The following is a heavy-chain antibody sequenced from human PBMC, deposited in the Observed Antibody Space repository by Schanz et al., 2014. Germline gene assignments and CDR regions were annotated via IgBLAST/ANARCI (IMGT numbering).Heavy chain of an antibody. J-gene: IGHJ4*02. CDR1: GFTFSSYW. CDR2: IKSDGSST. CDR3: AKGRFGAVWGVW. Sequence: EVQLLESGGGLVQPGGSLRLSCAASGFTFSSYWMHWVRQVPGKGLVWVSRIKSDGSSTYYADSVKGRFTISRDNSKNTLYLQMNSLRAEDTAVYYCAKGRFGAVWGVWWGQGTLVTVSS. D-gene: IGHD3-10*01. V-gene: IGHV3-74*01.